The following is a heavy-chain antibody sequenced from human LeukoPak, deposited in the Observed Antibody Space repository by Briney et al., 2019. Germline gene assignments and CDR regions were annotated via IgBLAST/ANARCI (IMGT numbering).Heavy chain of an antibody. CDR1: GGTFSSYA. J-gene: IGHJ3*02. D-gene: IGHD5-24*01. V-gene: IGHV1-69*04. CDR3: ARDRRGDGYNWDDAFDI. Sequence: AASVKVSCKASGGTFSSYAISWVRQAPGQGLEWMGRIIPIFGIANYAQKFQGRVTITADKSTSTAYMELSSLRSEDTAVYYCARDRRGDGYNWDDAFDIWGQGTMVTVSS. CDR2: IIPIFGIA.